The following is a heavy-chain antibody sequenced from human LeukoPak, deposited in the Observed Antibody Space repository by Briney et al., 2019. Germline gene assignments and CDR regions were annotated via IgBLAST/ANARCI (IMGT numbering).Heavy chain of an antibody. CDR2: ISGSGGST. J-gene: IGHJ4*02. V-gene: IGHV3-23*01. CDR1: GFTFSSYA. CDR3: AKIVSYSSSWYSPLDY. D-gene: IGHD6-13*01. Sequence: GSLRLSCAASGFTFSSYAMSWVRQAPGKGLEWVSAISGSGGSTYYADSVKGRFTISRDNSKNTLYLQMNSLRAEDTAVYYCAKIVSYSSSWYSPLDYWGQGTLVTVSS.